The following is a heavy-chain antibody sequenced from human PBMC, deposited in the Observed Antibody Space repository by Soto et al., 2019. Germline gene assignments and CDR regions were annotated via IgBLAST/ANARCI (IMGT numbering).Heavy chain of an antibody. CDR1: GYTFTGYY. Sequence: ASVKFSCKASGYTFTGYYMHCVRQAPGQGLEWMGWINPNSGGTNYAKKFQGRVTMTRDTSISTAYIELGRLRYDDTAVYYCARGKATDYYGSGTQLNWGQGTLVTVSS. CDR3: ARGKATDYYGSGTQLN. D-gene: IGHD3-10*01. CDR2: INPNSGGT. J-gene: IGHJ4*02. V-gene: IGHV1-2*02.